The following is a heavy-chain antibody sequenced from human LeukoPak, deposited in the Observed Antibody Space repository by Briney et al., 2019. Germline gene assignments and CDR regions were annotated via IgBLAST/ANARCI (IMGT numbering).Heavy chain of an antibody. Sequence: SVKVSCKASGGTFSSYAISWVRQAPGQGLEWMGGIIPIFGTANYAQKFQGRVTITADESTSTAYMELSSLRSEDTAVYYCARAWLPAAYYYYYYMDAWGKGTTVTISS. CDR3: ARAWLPAAYYYYYYMDA. D-gene: IGHD6-19*01. J-gene: IGHJ6*03. CDR2: IIPIFGTA. V-gene: IGHV1-69*13. CDR1: GGTFSSYA.